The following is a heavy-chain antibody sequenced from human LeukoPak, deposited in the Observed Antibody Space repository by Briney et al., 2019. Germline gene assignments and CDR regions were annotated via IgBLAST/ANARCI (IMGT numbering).Heavy chain of an antibody. CDR2: IYYSGST. J-gene: IGHJ4*02. CDR3: GRQAVKIFGQQSAPLDY. D-gene: IGHD3/OR15-3a*01. Sequence: ASETLSLTCTVSGGSITSSSYYWGWIRQPPGKGLEWIGTIYYSGSTYYNPSLKSRVAISIDTSENQFSLRLSSVTAADTAVYYCGRQAVKIFGQQSAPLDYWGQGTLVTVSS. CDR1: GGSITSSSYY. V-gene: IGHV4-39*01.